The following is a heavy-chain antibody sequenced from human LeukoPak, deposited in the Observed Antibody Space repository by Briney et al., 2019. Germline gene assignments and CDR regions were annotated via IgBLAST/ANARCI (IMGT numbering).Heavy chain of an antibody. J-gene: IGHJ6*02. CDR3: VRGYSFGPYGMDV. D-gene: IGHD2-15*01. V-gene: IGHV3-23*01. CDR1: GFTFGSYA. CDR2: ITGSESST. Sequence: GGSLRLSCAASGFTFGSYAMTWVRQAPGKGLEWVSVITGSESSTYYADSVKGRFTISRDNSKNTLYLQMSSLRAEDTAVYFCVRGYSFGPYGMDVWGQGTTVTVSS.